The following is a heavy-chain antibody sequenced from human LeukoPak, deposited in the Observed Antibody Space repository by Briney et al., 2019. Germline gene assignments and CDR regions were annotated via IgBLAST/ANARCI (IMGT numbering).Heavy chain of an antibody. CDR3: ARHLPYYYGSGSYREPLDY. J-gene: IGHJ4*02. V-gene: IGHV4-39*01. CDR1: GDFITAYY. D-gene: IGHD3-10*01. Sequence: SETLSLTCTVSGDFITAYYWGWIRQPPGKGLQWIGSVSYSGNTYYNPSLKSRVTISVDTSKNQFSLNLNSVTAADTAVYHCARHLPYYYGSGSYREPLDYWGQGTLVTVSS. CDR2: VSYSGNT.